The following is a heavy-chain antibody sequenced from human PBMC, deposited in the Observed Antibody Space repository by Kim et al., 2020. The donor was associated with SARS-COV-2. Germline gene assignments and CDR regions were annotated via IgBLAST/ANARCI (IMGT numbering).Heavy chain of an antibody. J-gene: IGHJ3*02. D-gene: IGHD1-1*01. CDR3: ARVVAETGTPDAFDI. Sequence: SVKVSCKASGGTFSSYAISWVRQVPGQGLEWMGGIIPIFGTANYAQKFQGRVTITADESTSTAYMELSSLRSEDTAVYYCARVVAETGTPDAFDIWGQGTMVTVSS. CDR1: GGTFSSYA. V-gene: IGHV1-69*13. CDR2: IIPIFGTA.